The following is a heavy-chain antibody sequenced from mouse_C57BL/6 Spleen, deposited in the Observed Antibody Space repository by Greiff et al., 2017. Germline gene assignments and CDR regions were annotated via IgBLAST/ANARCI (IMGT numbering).Heavy chain of an antibody. J-gene: IGHJ4*01. CDR2: INPSNGGT. V-gene: IGHV1-53*01. Sequence: VQLQQPGTELVKPGASVKLSCKASGYTFTSYWMHWVKQRPGQGLEWIGNINPSNGGTNYNEKFKSKATLTVDKSSSTAYMQLSSLTSEDSAVXYCARERYWYGYDGEYAMDYWGQGTSVTVSS. CDR3: ARERYWYGYDGEYAMDY. D-gene: IGHD2-2*01. CDR1: GYTFTSYW.